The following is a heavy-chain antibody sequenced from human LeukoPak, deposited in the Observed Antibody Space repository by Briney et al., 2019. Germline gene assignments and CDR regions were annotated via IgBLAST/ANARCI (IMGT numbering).Heavy chain of an antibody. J-gene: IGHJ4*02. CDR2: ITTSSSYT. CDR3: ARDLRGTLMVNKGDY. Sequence: GGSLRLSCAASGFTFSSYSMNWVRQAPGKGLEWVSSITTSSSYTYYADSVKGRFAISRDNAKNSLYLQMDSLRDEDTAVYYCARDLRGTLMVNKGDYWGQGTLVTVSS. CDR1: GFTFSSYS. D-gene: IGHD2-8*01. V-gene: IGHV3-21*01.